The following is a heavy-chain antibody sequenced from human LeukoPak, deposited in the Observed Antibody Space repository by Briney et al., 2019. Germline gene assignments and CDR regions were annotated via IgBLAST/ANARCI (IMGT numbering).Heavy chain of an antibody. V-gene: IGHV3-7*01. Sequence: GGSLRLSCAVSGFTFSSYWMSWVRQAPGKGLEWLANIKEDGSEKYYVDSVKGRFTISRDNAKNSLHLQVNSLRAEDTAVYYCARGSGSFDYWGQGTLVTVSS. CDR1: GFTFSSYW. J-gene: IGHJ4*02. CDR3: ARGSGSFDY. CDR2: IKEDGSEK. D-gene: IGHD3-10*01.